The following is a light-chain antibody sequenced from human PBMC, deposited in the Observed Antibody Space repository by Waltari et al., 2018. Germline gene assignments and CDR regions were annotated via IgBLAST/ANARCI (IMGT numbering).Light chain of an antibody. CDR1: TSNIRSNT. J-gene: IGLJ3*02. CDR2: SNI. V-gene: IGLV1-44*01. Sequence: QSVLTQPPSASGPPGQRVTIPCSGSTSNIRSNTVNWYQHLPGTAPKLLIYSNIQRPSGVPDRFSGSKSGTSASLAISGLQSEDEADYYCATWDDSLKGPVFGGGTKLTVL. CDR3: ATWDDSLKGPV.